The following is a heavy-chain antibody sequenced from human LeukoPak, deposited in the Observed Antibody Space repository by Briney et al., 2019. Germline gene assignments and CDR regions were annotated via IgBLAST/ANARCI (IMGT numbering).Heavy chain of an antibody. CDR1: GFTFSSYG. D-gene: IGHD3-22*01. Sequence: PGGSLRLSCAASGFTFSSYGMHWVRQAPGKGLEWVAVIWYDGSNKYYADSVKGRFTISRDNSKNTLYLQMNSLRAEDTAVYYCARDQFPGPSSSGYSDWGQGTLVTVSS. CDR2: IWYDGSNK. CDR3: ARDQFPGPSSSGYSD. J-gene: IGHJ4*02. V-gene: IGHV3-33*08.